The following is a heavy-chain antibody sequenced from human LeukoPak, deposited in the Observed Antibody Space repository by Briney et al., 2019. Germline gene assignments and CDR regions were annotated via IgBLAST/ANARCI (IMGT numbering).Heavy chain of an antibody. V-gene: IGHV3-23*01. CDR3: ARDQVGPGSYSESFDY. CDR1: GFTFSSYA. CDR2: IFGSGTT. J-gene: IGHJ4*02. Sequence: GGSLRLSCAASGFTFSSYAMSWVRQAPGKGLEWVSGIFGSGTTYYTDSVKGRFTISRDNSKNTLYLQMNSLRAEDTAVYYCARDQVGPGSYSESFDYWGQGTLVTVSS. D-gene: IGHD3-10*01.